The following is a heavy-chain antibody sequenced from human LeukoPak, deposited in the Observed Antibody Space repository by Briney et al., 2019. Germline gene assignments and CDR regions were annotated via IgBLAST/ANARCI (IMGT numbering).Heavy chain of an antibody. CDR1: GGSISSGGYH. J-gene: IGHJ4*02. D-gene: IGHD5-12*01. V-gene: IGHV4-30-4*08. CDR2: IYYSGST. CDR3: ARDYSGYGRFDY. Sequence: SQTLSLTCTVSGGSISSGGYHWNWIRQPPGKGLEWIGYIYYSGSTYYNPSLKTRVTISVDTSKNQFSLNLSSVTAADTAVYYCARDYSGYGRFDYWGQGTLVTVSS.